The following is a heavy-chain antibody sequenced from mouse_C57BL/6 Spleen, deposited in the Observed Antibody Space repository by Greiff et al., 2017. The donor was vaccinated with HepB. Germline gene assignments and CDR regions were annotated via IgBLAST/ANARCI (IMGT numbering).Heavy chain of an antibody. Sequence: EVMLVESGGGLVKPGGSLKLSCAASGFTFSSYAMSWVRQTPEKRLEWVATISDGGSYTYYPDNVKGRFTISRDNAKNNLYLQMSHLKSEDTAMYYCARFQLGTCDYWGQGTTLTVSS. J-gene: IGHJ2*01. V-gene: IGHV5-4*03. CDR1: GFTFSSYA. CDR3: ARFQLGTCDY. D-gene: IGHD4-1*02. CDR2: ISDGGSYT.